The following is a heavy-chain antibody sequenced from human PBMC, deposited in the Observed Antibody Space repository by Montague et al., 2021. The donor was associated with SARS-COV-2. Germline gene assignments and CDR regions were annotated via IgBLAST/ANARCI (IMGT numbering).Heavy chain of an antibody. CDR1: GFTFSSYD. D-gene: IGHD2-2*01. CDR3: AKDQGDCSSSRCFRGWTYYYYGMDV. CDR2: ISYDGSNK. Sequence: SLRLSCAASGFTFSSYDIHWVRQAPGKGLEWVAVISYDGSNKHYADSVKGRFTISRDNSKNTLYLQMNSLRAEDTAVYYCAKDQGDCSSSRCFRGWTYYYYGMDVWGQGTTVTVSS. J-gene: IGHJ6*02. V-gene: IGHV3-30*18.